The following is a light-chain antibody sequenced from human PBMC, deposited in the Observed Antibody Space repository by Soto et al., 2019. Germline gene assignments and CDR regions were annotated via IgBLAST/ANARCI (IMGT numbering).Light chain of an antibody. CDR3: QQGSNWPPWT. V-gene: IGKV3-11*01. CDR1: ESVSTN. Sequence: TTSAATLSLAPGGRGTLTSRASESVSTNLAWYQQKAGQAPRLLIYAASTRATGIPARFSGSGSGTDFTLTICSLEPEDFAVYYCQQGSNWPPWTFGQGTKVDI. CDR2: AAS. J-gene: IGKJ1*01.